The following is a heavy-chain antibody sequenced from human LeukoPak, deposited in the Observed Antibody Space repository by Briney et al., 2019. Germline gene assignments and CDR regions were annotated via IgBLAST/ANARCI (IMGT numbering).Heavy chain of an antibody. CDR3: ATGKLDASGFDFMLPF. D-gene: IGHD5-12*01. CDR1: GFSFTSAA. Sequence: GGSLRLSCAASGFSFTSAAMHWLRQAPGKGLEWVAVFSRDGINKYYADSMKGRFTISRDNSRSTFYLHMNSLRPGDTALYYCATGKLDASGFDFMLPFWGQGTLVTVSS. CDR2: FSRDGINK. V-gene: IGHV3-30-3*01. J-gene: IGHJ4*02.